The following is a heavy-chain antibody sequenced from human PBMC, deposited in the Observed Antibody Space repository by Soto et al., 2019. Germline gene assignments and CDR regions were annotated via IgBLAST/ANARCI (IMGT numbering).Heavy chain of an antibody. V-gene: IGHV4-59*01. CDR1: GGSISSYY. J-gene: IGHJ6*02. Sequence: SETLSLTCTVSGGSISSYYWSWVRQPPGKGLEWVGYIYYTGSTNYNPSLKSRVTISVDTSKIQFSLKLSSVTAADTAVYFCASSQGYCSNGVCYNVWGQGTMVTVSS. CDR2: IYYTGST. D-gene: IGHD2-8*01. CDR3: ASSQGYCSNGVCYNV.